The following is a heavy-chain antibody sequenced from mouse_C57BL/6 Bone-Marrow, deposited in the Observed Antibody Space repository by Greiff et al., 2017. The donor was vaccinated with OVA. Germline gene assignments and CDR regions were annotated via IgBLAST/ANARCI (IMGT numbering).Heavy chain of an antibody. CDR1: GFNIKDDY. J-gene: IGHJ2*01. Sequence: VQLQLSGAELVRPGASVKLSCTASGFNIKDDYMHWVKQRPEQGLEWIGWIDPENGDTEYASKFQGKATITADTSSNTAYLQLGNLASEDTAVYWCTTYRDWGQGTTLTVS. V-gene: IGHV14-4*01. CDR3: TTYRD. CDR2: IDPENGDT.